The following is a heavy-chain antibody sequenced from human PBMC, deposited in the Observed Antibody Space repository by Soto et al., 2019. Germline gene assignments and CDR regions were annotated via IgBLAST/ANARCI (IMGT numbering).Heavy chain of an antibody. CDR2: IYVGDSDT. D-gene: IGHD6-6*01. V-gene: IGHV5-51*01. CDR3: ARPGSSSSDY. Sequence: GESRKISCKASGYTFTNYWIGWVRQMPGKGLEWMGIIYVGDSDTRYSPSFQGQVTISADKSINTAYLQWSSLKASDTAMYYCARPGSSSSDYWGQGTLVTVSS. J-gene: IGHJ4*02. CDR1: GYTFTNYW.